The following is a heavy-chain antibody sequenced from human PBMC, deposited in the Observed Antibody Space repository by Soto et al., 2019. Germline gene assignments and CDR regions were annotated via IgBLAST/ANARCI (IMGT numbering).Heavy chain of an antibody. Sequence: GGSLRLSCAASGFTFSSYSMSWVLQAPGKGLEWVSGFRSSGDDGTTYYADSVKDRFTISRDNSKNTLFLQMNSLRAEDTAIYYCAKKVNSGSGSQYFDYWGQGTLVTVSS. CDR3: AKKVNSGSGSQYFDY. CDR1: GFTFSSYS. CDR2: FRSSGDDGTT. V-gene: IGHV3-23*01. J-gene: IGHJ4*02. D-gene: IGHD3-10*01.